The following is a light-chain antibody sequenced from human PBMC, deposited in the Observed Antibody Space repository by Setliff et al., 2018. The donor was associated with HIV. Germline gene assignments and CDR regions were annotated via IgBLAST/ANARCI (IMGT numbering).Light chain of an antibody. Sequence: ALTQPASVPGSPGQSITISCTGTNSDVGGYNYVSWYQQHPGRAPRLIIYEVRNRPSGVSHRFSGSKSGNTASLTISGLQAEDEADYYCSSYAITNTLPFGTGTKVTVL. CDR2: EVR. CDR1: NSDVGGYNY. V-gene: IGLV2-14*01. CDR3: SSYAITNTLP. J-gene: IGLJ1*01.